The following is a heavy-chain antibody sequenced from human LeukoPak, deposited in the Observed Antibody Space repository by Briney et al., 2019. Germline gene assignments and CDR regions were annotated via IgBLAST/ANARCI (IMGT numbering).Heavy chain of an antibody. V-gene: IGHV4-59*01. D-gene: IGHD6-13*01. CDR1: GGSISSYY. J-gene: IGHJ4*02. CDR2: IYYSGST. CDR3: ARASYSSSWLEPDY. Sequence: SETLSLTCTVSGGSISSYYWSWIRQPPGKGLEWIGYIYYSGSTNYNPSLKSRVTISVDTSKNQFSLKLSSVTAADTAVYYCARASYSSSWLEPDYWGQGTLVTVSS.